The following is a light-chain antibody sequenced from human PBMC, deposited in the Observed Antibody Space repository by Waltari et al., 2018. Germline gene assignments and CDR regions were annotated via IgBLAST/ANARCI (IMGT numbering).Light chain of an antibody. CDR2: DAS. Sequence: EIVLTQSPATLSLSPGERATLSCRASQSVSSYLAWYQQKPGQAPRLLIYDASNRATGIPARFSGSGSGTDFTLTISSLEPEDFVLYYCQQYNSWVTFGGGTKVEIK. J-gene: IGKJ4*01. CDR3: QQYNSWVT. V-gene: IGKV3-11*01. CDR1: QSVSSY.